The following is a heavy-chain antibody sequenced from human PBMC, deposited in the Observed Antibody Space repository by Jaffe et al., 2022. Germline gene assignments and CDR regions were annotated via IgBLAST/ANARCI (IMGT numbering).Heavy chain of an antibody. CDR2: IRYDGSNK. Sequence: QVQLVESGGGVVQPGGSLRLSCAASGFTFSSYGMHWVRQAPGKGLEWVAFIRYDGSNKYYADSVKGRFTISRDNSKNTLYLQMNSLRAEDTAVYYCANLGYCSSTSCHYYYYYYMDVWGKGTTVTVSS. CDR3: ANLGYCSSTSCHYYYYYYMDV. J-gene: IGHJ6*03. V-gene: IGHV3-30*02. CDR1: GFTFSSYG. D-gene: IGHD2-2*01.